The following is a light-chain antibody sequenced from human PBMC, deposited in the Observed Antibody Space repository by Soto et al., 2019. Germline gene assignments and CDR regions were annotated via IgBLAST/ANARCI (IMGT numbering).Light chain of an antibody. V-gene: IGKV4-1*01. CDR1: QSVLYSSNNKNY. CDR3: QQHYNPPYT. CDR2: WAS. Sequence: DIVMTQSPDSLAVSLGERATINCKSSQSVLYSSNNKNYLAWYQQKPGQPPKLLIYWASTRESGVPDRFSGSGSGTEFTLTISSLQAEDVAVYYCQQHYNPPYTLGQGTKLEIK. J-gene: IGKJ2*01.